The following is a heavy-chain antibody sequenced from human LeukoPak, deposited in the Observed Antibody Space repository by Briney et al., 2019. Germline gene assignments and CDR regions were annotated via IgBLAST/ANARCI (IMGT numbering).Heavy chain of an antibody. Sequence: PSETLSLTCAVYGGFFSGYYWSWIRQPPGKGLEWIGEINHSGSTNYNPSLKSRVTISVDTSKNQFSLKLSSVTAADTAVYYCARVEVWFGAYYYYYYGMDVWGQGTTVTVSS. J-gene: IGHJ6*02. D-gene: IGHD3-10*01. CDR2: INHSGST. CDR3: ARVEVWFGAYYYYYYGMDV. CDR1: GGFFSGYY. V-gene: IGHV4-34*01.